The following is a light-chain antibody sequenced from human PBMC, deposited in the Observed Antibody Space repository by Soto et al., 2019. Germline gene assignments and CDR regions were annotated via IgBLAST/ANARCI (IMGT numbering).Light chain of an antibody. J-gene: IGKJ1*01. CDR1: QSISSW. V-gene: IGKV1-5*03. CDR2: KAS. CDR3: QQYNSYWT. Sequence: DIQMTQSPSTLSSSVGDRVTITCRASQSISSWLAWYQQKPGKAPKLLIYKASSLESGVPSRFSGSGSGTESPITISSLQPDDFATYYCQQYNSYWTFGQGTKVEIK.